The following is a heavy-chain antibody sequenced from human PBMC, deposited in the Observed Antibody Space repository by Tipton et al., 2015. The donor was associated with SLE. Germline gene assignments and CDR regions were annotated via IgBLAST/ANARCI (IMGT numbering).Heavy chain of an antibody. CDR3: ARGVAHFYDSGSFDI. V-gene: IGHV4-34*01. D-gene: IGHD2/OR15-2a*01. J-gene: IGHJ3*02. CDR1: GGTFSGNY. Sequence: TLSLTCAVSGGTFSGNYWTWIRQPPGKGLDWIGEINHSGDTNYSPSLESRATISIGTSKNQLSLKLSSVTAADTAVYYCARGVAHFYDSGSFDIWGQGTLVTVSS. CDR2: INHSGDT.